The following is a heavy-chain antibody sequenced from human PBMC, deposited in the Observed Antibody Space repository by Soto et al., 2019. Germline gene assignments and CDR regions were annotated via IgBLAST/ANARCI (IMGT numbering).Heavy chain of an antibody. V-gene: IGHV3-21*01. CDR3: ARVVGGVQYYYYGMDV. Sequence: PGGSLRLSCAASGFTFSSYSMYWVRQAPGKGLEWVSSISSSSSYIYYADSVKGRFTISRDNAKNSLYLQMNSLRAEDTAVYYCARVVGGVQYYYYGMDVWGQGTTVTVSS. CDR1: GFTFSSYS. J-gene: IGHJ6*02. CDR2: ISSSSSYI. D-gene: IGHD3-16*01.